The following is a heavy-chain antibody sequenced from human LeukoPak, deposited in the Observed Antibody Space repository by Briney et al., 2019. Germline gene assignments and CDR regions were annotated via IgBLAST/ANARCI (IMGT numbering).Heavy chain of an antibody. D-gene: IGHD2-15*01. Sequence: GGSLRLSCAASGCTFSSYAMSWVHQAPGKGLEWVSAISGSGGSTYYADSVKGRFTISRDNSKNTLYLQMNSLRAEDTAVYYCARDCSGGSCYSNNWFDPWGQGTLVTVSS. J-gene: IGHJ5*02. CDR3: ARDCSGGSCYSNNWFDP. V-gene: IGHV3-23*01. CDR1: GCTFSSYA. CDR2: ISGSGGST.